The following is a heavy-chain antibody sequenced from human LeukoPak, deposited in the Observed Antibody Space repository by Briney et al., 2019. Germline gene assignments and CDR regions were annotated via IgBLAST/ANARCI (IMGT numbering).Heavy chain of an antibody. Sequence: GGSLRLSCAASGFTFSSYSMSWVRQAPGKGLEWVSALYRDITTYYADSVKGRFTISRDISKNTLFLQMNSLRAEDTAVYYCARGRFGELFVPFDYWGQGTLVTVSS. V-gene: IGHV3-53*01. CDR3: ARGRFGELFVPFDY. CDR2: LYRDITT. J-gene: IGHJ4*02. CDR1: GFTFSSYS. D-gene: IGHD3-10*01.